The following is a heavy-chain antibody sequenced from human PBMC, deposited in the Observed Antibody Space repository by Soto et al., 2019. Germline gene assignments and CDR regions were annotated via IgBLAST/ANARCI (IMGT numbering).Heavy chain of an antibody. V-gene: IGHV4-30-4*01. Sequence: PSETLSLTCTVSGGSISSGDYYWSWIRQPPGKGLEWIGYIYYSGSTYYNPSLKSRVTISVDTSKNQFSLKLSSVTAADTAVYYCARGTRGRLAVAANWFDPWGQGTMVTV. CDR1: GGSISSGDYY. CDR2: IYYSGST. J-gene: IGHJ5*02. D-gene: IGHD6-19*01. CDR3: ARGTRGRLAVAANWFDP.